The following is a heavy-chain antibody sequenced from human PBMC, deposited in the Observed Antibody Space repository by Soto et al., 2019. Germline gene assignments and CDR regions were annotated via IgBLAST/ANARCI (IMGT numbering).Heavy chain of an antibody. V-gene: IGHV4-4*07. D-gene: IGHD1-7*01. CDR2: ISACGST. CDR1: GGSISGYY. J-gene: IGHJ4*02. Sequence: QVQLQESGPGLVYPSETLSLTCTVSGGSISGYYWSWIRQPAGKGLEWIGRISACGSTNYNPSLKSRVTMSVDTSRNQFSLSLSSVTAADTAVYYCARDPTNWNYGGSNDYWGQGTLVTVSS. CDR3: ARDPTNWNYGGSNDY.